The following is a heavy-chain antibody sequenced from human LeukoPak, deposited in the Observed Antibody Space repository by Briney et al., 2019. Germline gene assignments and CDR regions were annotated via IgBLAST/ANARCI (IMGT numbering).Heavy chain of an antibody. Sequence: ASVKVSCKASGGTLSSYGLNWVRQAPGQGLEWMGRSIPILGISTYAQKFQGRVTITADKFTSTTYMELSSLKSEDTAVYYCAREPDVDLDTFRGDGLDIWGQGTMVTVSS. CDR1: GGTLSSYG. CDR2: SIPILGIS. CDR3: AREPDVDLDTFRGDGLDI. J-gene: IGHJ3*02. D-gene: IGHD5-18*01. V-gene: IGHV1-69*04.